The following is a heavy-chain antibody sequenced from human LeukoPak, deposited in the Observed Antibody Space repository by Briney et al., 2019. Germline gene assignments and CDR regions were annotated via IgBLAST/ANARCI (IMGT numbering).Heavy chain of an antibody. J-gene: IGHJ5*02. CDR1: VGSIRSTY. CDR2: VYDGRF. D-gene: IGHD2-2*01. Sequence: SAVTLSLTCSLSVGSIRSTYWSWIRQPAGKGLEYIRRVYDGRFNYIPSLRSRVTMQIDTSQKEFSLKLTSETARETAGYYFAKEYCPSTICYPGGEWYAPWGQGILVTVSS. CDR3: AKEYCPSTICYPGGEWYAP. V-gene: IGHV4-4*07.